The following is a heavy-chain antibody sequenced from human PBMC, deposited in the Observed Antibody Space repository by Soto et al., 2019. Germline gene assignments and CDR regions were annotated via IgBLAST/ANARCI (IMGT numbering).Heavy chain of an antibody. Sequence: QVQLQESGPGLVKPSQTLSLTCTVSGGSISSGGYYWSWIRQHPGKGLEWIGYIYYSGSTYYNPSLKSRVTISVDTSKNQFSLKLSSVSAADTAVYYCARDEFRGSTSHTINSGYYYCMDVWGQGTTVTVSS. J-gene: IGHJ6*02. D-gene: IGHD2-2*01. CDR1: GGSISSGGYY. CDR3: ARDEFRGSTSHTINSGYYYCMDV. V-gene: IGHV4-31*03. CDR2: IYYSGST.